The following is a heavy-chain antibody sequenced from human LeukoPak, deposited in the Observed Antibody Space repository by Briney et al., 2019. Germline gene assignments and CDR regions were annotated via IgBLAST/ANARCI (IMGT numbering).Heavy chain of an antibody. Sequence: GGSLRLSCAASGFTFDDYAMHWVRQAPGKGLEWVSGISWNSGSIGYADSVKGRFTISRDNAKNSLYLQMNSLRAEDTALYYCAKVMVRGVITSYGMDVWGQGTTVTVSS. CDR1: GFTFDDYA. CDR2: ISWNSGSI. CDR3: AKVMVRGVITSYGMDV. V-gene: IGHV3-9*01. J-gene: IGHJ6*02. D-gene: IGHD3-10*01.